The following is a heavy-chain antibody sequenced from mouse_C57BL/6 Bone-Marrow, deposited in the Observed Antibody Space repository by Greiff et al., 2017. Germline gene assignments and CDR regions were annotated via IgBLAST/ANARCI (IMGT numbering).Heavy chain of an antibody. CDR1: GYTFTSYG. CDR3: ARDYYGSLGPWYFDD. V-gene: IGHV1-81*01. CDR2: IYPRSGNT. Sequence: VMLVESGAELARPGASVKLSCKASGYTFTSYGINWVKQRTGQGLEWIGEIYPRSGNTYYNEKFKGKATLTADKSSSTAYMELRSLTSEDSAVDFAARDYYGSLGPWYFDDWGTGTTVTVS. D-gene: IGHD1-1*01. J-gene: IGHJ1*03.